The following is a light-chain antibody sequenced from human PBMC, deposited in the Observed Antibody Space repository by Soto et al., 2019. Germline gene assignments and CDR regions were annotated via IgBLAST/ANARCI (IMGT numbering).Light chain of an antibody. Sequence: EIVMTQSPATLSVSPGERATLSCRASQSVSSNLAWYQQKPVQAPRLLIYGASTRATGIPARFSGSGSGTEFTLTISSLQSEDFAVYYCQHYNNWPALYTFGQGTKLEIK. J-gene: IGKJ2*01. CDR1: QSVSSN. V-gene: IGKV3-15*01. CDR2: GAS. CDR3: QHYNNWPALYT.